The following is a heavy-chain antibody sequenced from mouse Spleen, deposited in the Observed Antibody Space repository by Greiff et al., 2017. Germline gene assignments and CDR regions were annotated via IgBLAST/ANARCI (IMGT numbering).Heavy chain of an antibody. CDR3: ARRDGYYPYWYFDV. CDR1: GYTFTSYW. V-gene: IGHV1-59*01. CDR2: IDPSDSYT. D-gene: IGHD2-3*01. Sequence: VQLQQSGAELVRPGTSVKLSCKASGYTFTSYWMHWVKQRPGQGLEWIGVIDPSDSYTNYNQKFKGKATLTVDTSSSTAYMQLSSLTSEDSAVYYCARRDGYYPYWYFDVWGTGTTVTVSS. J-gene: IGHJ1*03.